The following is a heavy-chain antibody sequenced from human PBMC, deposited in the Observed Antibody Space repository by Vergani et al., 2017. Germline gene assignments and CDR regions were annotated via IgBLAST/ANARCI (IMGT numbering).Heavy chain of an antibody. CDR1: GYTFTTYG. Sequence: QVQLVQSGTEVKKPGASVKVSCKASGYTFTTYGISWVRQAPGQGLEWMGWISASNGNTNYAQKLLGRVTMTSDRSTSTAYMELRSLRSDDTAVYYCARGRLKIGGVTSNWFDPWGQGTLVTVSS. V-gene: IGHV1-18*01. J-gene: IGHJ5*02. CDR2: ISASNGNT. CDR3: ARGRLKIGGVTSNWFDP. D-gene: IGHD3-16*01.